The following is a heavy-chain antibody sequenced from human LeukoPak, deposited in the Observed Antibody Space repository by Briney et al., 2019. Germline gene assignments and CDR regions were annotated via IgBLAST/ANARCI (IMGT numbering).Heavy chain of an antibody. D-gene: IGHD3-16*01. Sequence: GGSLRLSCAASGFTFSSYSMNWVRQAPGKGLEWVSSISSSSSYIYYADSVKGRFTISRDNAKNSLYLQMNSLRDEDTAVFYCARSRYDYIWGIDYWGQGTLVTISS. J-gene: IGHJ4*02. V-gene: IGHV3-21*01. CDR1: GFTFSSYS. CDR2: ISSSSSYI. CDR3: ARSRYDYIWGIDY.